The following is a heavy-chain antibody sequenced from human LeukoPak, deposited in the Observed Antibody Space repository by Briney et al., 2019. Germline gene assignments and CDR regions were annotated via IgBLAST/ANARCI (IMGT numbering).Heavy chain of an antibody. V-gene: IGHV3-9*01. CDR3: AKVSGYYDSSGYYLEYFQH. J-gene: IGHJ1*01. CDR2: ISWNSGSI. CDR1: GFTFDDYA. D-gene: IGHD3-22*01. Sequence: GGSLRLSCAASGFTFDDYAMHWVRQAPGKGLEWVSGISWNSGSIGYADSVKGRFTISRDNAKNSLYLQMNSLRAEDTALYYCAKVSGYYDSSGYYLEYFQHWGQGTLVTVSS.